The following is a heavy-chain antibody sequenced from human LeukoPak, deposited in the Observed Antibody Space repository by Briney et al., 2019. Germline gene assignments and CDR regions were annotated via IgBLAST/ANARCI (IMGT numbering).Heavy chain of an antibody. CDR2: ISWNSGSI. V-gene: IGHV3-9*01. Sequence: GGSLRLFCAASGFTVRTNYMSWVRQAPGKGLEWVSGISWNSGSIGYADSVKGRFTISRDNAKNSLYLQMNSLRAEDTAMYYCAKSPKTIWFGETHFDYWGQGTLVTVSS. CDR1: GFTVRTNY. CDR3: AKSPKTIWFGETHFDY. D-gene: IGHD3-10*01. J-gene: IGHJ4*02.